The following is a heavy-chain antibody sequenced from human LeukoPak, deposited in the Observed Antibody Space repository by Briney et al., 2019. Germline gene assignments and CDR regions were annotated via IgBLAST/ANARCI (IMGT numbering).Heavy chain of an antibody. CDR1: GFTFSSYS. D-gene: IGHD1-26*01. J-gene: IGHJ4*02. Sequence: GGSLRLSCAASGFTFSSYSMSWVRQAPGKGLEWVSSISSSSSYIYYADSVKGRFTISRDNAKNSLYLQMNSLRAEDTAVYYCARDALSGSYSFDYWGQGTLVTVSS. V-gene: IGHV3-21*01. CDR2: ISSSSSYI. CDR3: ARDALSGSYSFDY.